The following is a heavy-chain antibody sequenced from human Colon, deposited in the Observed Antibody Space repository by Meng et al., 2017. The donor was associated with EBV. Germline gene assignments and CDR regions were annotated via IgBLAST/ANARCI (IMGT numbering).Heavy chain of an antibody. CDR1: GGSINSGDYY. V-gene: IGHV4-30-4*01. CDR2: IYYTGST. J-gene: IGHJ4*02. CDR3: ARNYYFDY. Sequence: HELLPVAGPGLFKPSQTLSLTCTVSGGSINSGDYYWSWIRQPPGKGLEWIGYIYYTGSTYYNPSLKSRVTISMDTSKNQFSLRLSSVTAADTAVYYCARNYYFDYWGQGTLVTVSS.